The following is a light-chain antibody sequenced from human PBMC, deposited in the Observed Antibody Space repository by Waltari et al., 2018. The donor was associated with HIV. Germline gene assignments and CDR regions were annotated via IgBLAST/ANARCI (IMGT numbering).Light chain of an antibody. J-gene: IGKJ2*01. Sequence: PGTLSLSPGERASLSCRASESLTVSYLAWYQWKPGQAPRLLIYGASNRATGIPARFSGSGSGTGFTLTISRLEPEDFAVYYCQQYVIPPYTFGQGTKLEIK. CDR2: GAS. V-gene: IGKV3-20*01. CDR3: QQYVIPPYT. CDR1: ESLTVSY.